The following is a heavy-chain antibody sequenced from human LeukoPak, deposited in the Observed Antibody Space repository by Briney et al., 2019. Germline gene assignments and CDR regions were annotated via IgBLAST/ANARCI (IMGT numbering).Heavy chain of an antibody. Sequence: ASVKGSCKASGYTFTSYGISWVRQAPGQGLEWMGWISAYNGNTNYAQKLQGRVAMTTDTSTSTAYMELRSLRSDDTAVYYCARLPVVDWYYYYYGMDVWGQGTTVTVSS. CDR3: ARLPVVDWYYYYYGMDV. D-gene: IGHD3-9*01. V-gene: IGHV1-18*01. J-gene: IGHJ6*02. CDR2: ISAYNGNT. CDR1: GYTFTSYG.